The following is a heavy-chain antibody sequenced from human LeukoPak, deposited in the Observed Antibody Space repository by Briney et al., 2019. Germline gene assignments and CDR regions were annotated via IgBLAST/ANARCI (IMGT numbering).Heavy chain of an antibody. CDR2: INHSGST. CDR3: ARGGLEYQLLSYFDY. CDR1: GGSFSGYY. V-gene: IGHV4-34*01. D-gene: IGHD2-2*01. Sequence: PSETLSLTCAVYGGSFSGYYWSWIRQPPGKGLEWIGEINHSGSTNYNPSLKSRVTISVDTSKNQFSLKLSSVTAADTAVYYCARGGLEYQLLSYFDYWGQGTLVTVSS. J-gene: IGHJ4*02.